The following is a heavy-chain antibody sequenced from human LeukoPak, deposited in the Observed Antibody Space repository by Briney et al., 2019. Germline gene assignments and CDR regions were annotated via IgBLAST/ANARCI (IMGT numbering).Heavy chain of an antibody. CDR1: GGSFSGYY. CDR3: ARGVLRFGYKKWLEGYYYYYMDV. J-gene: IGHJ6*03. Sequence: PSETLSLTCAVYGGSFSGYYWSWIRQPPGKGLEWIGEINHSGSTNYNPSPKSRVTISVDTSKNQFSLKLSSVTAADTAVYYCARGVLRFGYKKWLEGYYYYYMDVWGKGTTVTVSS. V-gene: IGHV4-34*01. CDR2: INHSGST. D-gene: IGHD6-19*01.